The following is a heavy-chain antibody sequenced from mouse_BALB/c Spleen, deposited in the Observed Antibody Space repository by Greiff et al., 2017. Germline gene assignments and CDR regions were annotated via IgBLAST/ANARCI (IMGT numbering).Heavy chain of an antibody. CDR2: IWAGGST. CDR3: ARDDYAPYAMDY. D-gene: IGHD2-4*01. CDR1: GFSLTSYG. V-gene: IGHV2-9*02. J-gene: IGHJ4*01. Sequence: VQVVESGPGLVAPSQSLSITCTVSGFSLTSYGVHWVRQPPGKGLEWLGVIWAGGSTNYNSALMSRLSISKDNSKSQVFLKMNSLQTDDTAMYYCARDDYAPYAMDYWGQGTSVTVSS.